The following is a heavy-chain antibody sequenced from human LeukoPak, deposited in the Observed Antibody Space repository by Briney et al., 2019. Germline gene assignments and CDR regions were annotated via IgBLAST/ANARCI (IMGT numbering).Heavy chain of an antibody. CDR3: TKDRSSSGRYPDAFDI. V-gene: IGHV3-48*03. CDR2: ISSSGSTI. D-gene: IGHD6-19*01. CDR1: GFTFSSYE. Sequence: GGSLRLSCAASGFTFSSYEMNWVRQAPGKGLEWVSYISSSGSTIYYADSVKGRFTISRDNAKNSLYLQMNSLRAEDTAVYYCTKDRSSSGRYPDAFDIWGQGTMVTVSS. J-gene: IGHJ3*02.